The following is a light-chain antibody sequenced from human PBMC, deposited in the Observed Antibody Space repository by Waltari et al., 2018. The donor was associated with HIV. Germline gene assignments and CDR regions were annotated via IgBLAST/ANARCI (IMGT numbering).Light chain of an antibody. Sequence: DIQMTQSPSSLSASVGDRVTISCRASQSINTYLNWYQQKPGKAPKLLVSSASSLQSGVPSRFSGSGSTTDFTLTITSLQPEDFATYYCQQTYSAPPVFGGGTKVEIE. V-gene: IGKV1-39*01. CDR1: QSINTY. J-gene: IGKJ4*01. CDR2: SAS. CDR3: QQTYSAPPV.